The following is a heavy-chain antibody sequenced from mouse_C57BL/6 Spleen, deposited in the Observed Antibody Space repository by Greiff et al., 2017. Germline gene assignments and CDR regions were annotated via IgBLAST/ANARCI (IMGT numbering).Heavy chain of an antibody. V-gene: IGHV1-15*01. CDR2: IDPETGGT. Sequence: QVQLKQSGAELVRPGASVTLSCKASGYTFTDYEMHWVKQTPVHGLEWIGAIDPETGGTAYNQKFKGKAILTADKSSSTAYMELRSLTSEDSAVYYCTRRDYDWAMDYWGQGTSVTVSS. CDR1: GYTFTDYE. D-gene: IGHD1-1*01. CDR3: TRRDYDWAMDY. J-gene: IGHJ4*01.